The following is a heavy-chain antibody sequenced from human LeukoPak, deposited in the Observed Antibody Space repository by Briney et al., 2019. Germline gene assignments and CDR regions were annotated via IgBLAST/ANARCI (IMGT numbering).Heavy chain of an antibody. CDR2: INPNSGGT. Sequence: ASVKVSCKASGYTFTGYYMHLVRQAPGQGLEWMGRINPNSGGTNYAQKFQGRVTMTRDTSISTAYMELSRLRSDDTAVYYCARISSGWSYEYWGQGTLVTVSS. V-gene: IGHV1-2*06. CDR3: ARISSGWSYEY. D-gene: IGHD6-19*01. CDR1: GYTFTGYY. J-gene: IGHJ4*02.